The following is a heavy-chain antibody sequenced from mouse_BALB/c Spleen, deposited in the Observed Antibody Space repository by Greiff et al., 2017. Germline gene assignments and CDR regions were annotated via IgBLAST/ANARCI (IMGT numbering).Heavy chain of an antibody. J-gene: IGHJ3*01. CDR1: GYTFTSYW. CDR2: INPSTGYT. CDR3: ARWGSWFAY. V-gene: IGHV1-7*01. Sequence: QVQLQQSGAELAKPGASVTMSCKASGYTFTSYWMHWVKQRPGQGLEWIGYINPSTGYTEYNQKFKDKATLTADKSSSTAYMQLSSLTSEDSAVYYCARWGSWFAYWGQGTLVTVSA.